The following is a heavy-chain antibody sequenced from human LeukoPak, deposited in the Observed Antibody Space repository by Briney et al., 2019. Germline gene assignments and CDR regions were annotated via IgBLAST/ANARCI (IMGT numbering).Heavy chain of an antibody. CDR1: GGSFSDYY. J-gene: IGHJ4*02. Sequence: SETLSLTCAVYGGSFSDYYWSWIRQPPGKGLEWIGYIYNIGSTKYNSSLESRVTMSVDTSKNQFSLKLSSVTAADPAVYYCARIVSAGTIDDWGQGTLVTVSS. V-gene: IGHV4-34*11. CDR3: ARIVSAGTIDD. D-gene: IGHD6-19*01. CDR2: IYNIGST.